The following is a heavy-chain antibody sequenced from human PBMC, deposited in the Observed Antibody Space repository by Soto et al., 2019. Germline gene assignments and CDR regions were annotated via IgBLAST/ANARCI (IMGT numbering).Heavy chain of an antibody. CDR3: ARMGPRVVKNYGMDV. CDR2: IWYDGSNK. CDR1: GFTFSSYG. J-gene: IGHJ6*02. V-gene: IGHV3-33*01. Sequence: QVQLAESGGGVVQPGRSLRLSCAASGFTFSSYGMHWVRQAPGKGLEWVAVIWYDGSNKYYADSVKGRFTISRDNSKNTLYLQMNSLRAEDTAVYYCARMGPRVVKNYGMDVWGQGTTVTVSS. D-gene: IGHD3-3*01.